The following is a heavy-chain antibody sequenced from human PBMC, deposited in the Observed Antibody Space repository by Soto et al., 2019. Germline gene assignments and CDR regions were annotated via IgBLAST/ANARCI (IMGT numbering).Heavy chain of an antibody. CDR1: GGSISSGGYY. CDR3: ARVYILTGSFDY. J-gene: IGHJ4*02. D-gene: IGHD3-9*01. V-gene: IGHV4-31*03. Sequence: SETLSLTCTVSGGSISSGGYYWSWIRQHPGKGLEWIGYIYYSGSTYYNPSLKSRVTISVDTSKNQFSLKLSSVTAADTAVYYCARVYILTGSFDYWGQGTLVTVSS. CDR2: IYYSGST.